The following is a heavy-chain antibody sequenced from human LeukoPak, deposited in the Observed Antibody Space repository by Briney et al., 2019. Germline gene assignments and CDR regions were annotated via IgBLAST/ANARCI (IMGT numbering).Heavy chain of an antibody. V-gene: IGHV4-59*01. J-gene: IGHJ5*02. Sequence: SETLSLTCTVSGGSISSYYWSWIRQPPGKGLEWIGYIYYSGSTNYNPSLKSRVTISVDTSKNQFSLKLSSVTAADTAVYYCARTHYGDTNWFDPWGQGTLVTVSS. CDR3: ARTHYGDTNWFDP. D-gene: IGHD4-17*01. CDR2: IYYSGST. CDR1: GGSISSYY.